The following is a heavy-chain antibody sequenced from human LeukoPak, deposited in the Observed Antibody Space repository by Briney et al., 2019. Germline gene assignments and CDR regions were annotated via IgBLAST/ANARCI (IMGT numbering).Heavy chain of an antibody. CDR3: AKDGSITAAGGFDP. V-gene: IGHV3-20*04. D-gene: IGHD6-13*01. CDR2: INWNGGST. J-gene: IGHJ5*02. CDR1: GFTFDDYG. Sequence: PGGSLRLSCAASGFTFDDYGMSWVRQATGKGLEWVSGINWNGGSTGYADSVKGRFTISRDKSKNTLDLQMNSLRAEDTAVYYCAKDGSITAAGGFDPWGQGTLVTVSS.